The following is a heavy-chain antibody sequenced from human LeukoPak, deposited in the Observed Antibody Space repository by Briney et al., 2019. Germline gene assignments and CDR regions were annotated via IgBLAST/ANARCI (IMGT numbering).Heavy chain of an antibody. CDR2: IYGSGSA. CDR1: GFTVSNNY. D-gene: IGHD4-17*01. V-gene: IGHV3-66*01. J-gene: IGHJ4*02. CDR3: ARINFGDDY. Sequence: GGSLRLSCAASGFTVSNNYMNWVRQAPGKGLEWVSLIYGSGSADYADSVKGRFSISRDNSMNTVYLRMNSLRAEDTAVYYCARINFGDDYWGQGTLVTVSS.